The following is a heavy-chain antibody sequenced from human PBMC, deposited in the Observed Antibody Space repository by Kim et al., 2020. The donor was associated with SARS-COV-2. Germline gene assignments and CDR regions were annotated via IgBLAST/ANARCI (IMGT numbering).Heavy chain of an antibody. V-gene: IGHV3-7*05. D-gene: IGHD6-19*01. CDR2: IKQDGSEK. J-gene: IGHJ6*02. CDR1: GFTFSSYW. Sequence: GGSLRLSCAASGFTFSSYWMSWVRQAPGKGLEWVANIKQDGSEKYYVDSVKGRFTISRDNAKNSLYLQMNSLRAEDTAVYYCARANQQWLVLFSSYYYSGMDVWGQGTTVTVSS. CDR3: ARANQQWLVLFSSYYYSGMDV.